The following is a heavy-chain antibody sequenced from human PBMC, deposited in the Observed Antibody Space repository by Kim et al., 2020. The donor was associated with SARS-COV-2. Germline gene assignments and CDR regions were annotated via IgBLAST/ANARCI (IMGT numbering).Heavy chain of an antibody. V-gene: IGHV3-33*05. J-gene: IGHJ4*02. CDR3: ARGYCSSTSCYGGSDY. Sequence: GGSLRLSCAASGFTFSSYGMHWVRQAPGKGLEWVAVISYDGSNKYYADSVKGRFTISRDNSKNTLYLQMNSLRAEDTAVYYCARGYCSSTSCYGGSDYWGQGTLVTVSS. D-gene: IGHD2-2*01. CDR2: ISYDGSNK. CDR1: GFTFSSYG.